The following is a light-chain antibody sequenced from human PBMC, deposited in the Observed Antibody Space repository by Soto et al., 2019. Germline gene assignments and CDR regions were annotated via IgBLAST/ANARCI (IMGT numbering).Light chain of an antibody. CDR3: GTWDSSLSAYV. CDR2: ENN. J-gene: IGLJ1*01. Sequence: QSVLTQPPSVSAAPGQKGTISCSGSSSNIGNNYVSWYQQLPGTAPKLPIYENNKRPSGIPDRFSGSRSGTSATLGITGLQTGDEADYYCGTWDSSLSAYVFGTGTKVTVL. CDR1: SSNIGNNY. V-gene: IGLV1-51*02.